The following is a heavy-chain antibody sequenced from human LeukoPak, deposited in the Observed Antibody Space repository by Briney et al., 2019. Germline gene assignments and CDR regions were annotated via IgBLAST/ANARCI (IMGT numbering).Heavy chain of an antibody. CDR2: ISSSSSYI. CDR1: GFTFSSYS. CDR3: ARGSKIVDTHGRFDP. Sequence: PGGSLRLSCAASGFTFSSYSMNWVRQAPGKGLEWVSSISSSSSYIYYADSVKGRFTISRDNAKNSLYLQMNSLRAEDTAVYYCARGSKIVDTHGRFDPWGQGTLVTVSS. D-gene: IGHD5-18*01. J-gene: IGHJ5*02. V-gene: IGHV3-21*01.